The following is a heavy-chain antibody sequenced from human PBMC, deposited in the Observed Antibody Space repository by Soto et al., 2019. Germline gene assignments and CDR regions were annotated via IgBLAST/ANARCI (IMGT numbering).Heavy chain of an antibody. Sequence: GESLKISCKGSGYSFAGYWITWVRQRPGKGLEWMGRIDPSDSQTYYSPSFRGHVTISVTKSITTVFLQWSSLKASDTATYYCARQDYSNYRGGMDVWGQGTTVTVSS. J-gene: IGHJ6*02. CDR2: IDPSDSQT. V-gene: IGHV5-10-1*01. CDR1: GYSFAGYW. D-gene: IGHD2-2*01. CDR3: ARQDYSNYRGGMDV.